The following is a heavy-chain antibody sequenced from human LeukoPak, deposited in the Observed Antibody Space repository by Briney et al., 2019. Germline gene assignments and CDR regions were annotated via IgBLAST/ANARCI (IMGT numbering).Heavy chain of an antibody. V-gene: IGHV4-59*01. CDR2: IYYSGST. CDR1: GGSISSYY. J-gene: IGHJ4*02. Sequence: SETLSLTCTVSGGSISSYYWSWIRQPPGKGLEWIGYIYYSGSTSYNPSLKSRVTISVDTSKNQFSLKLSSVTAADTAVYYCARAVAATRLWYFDYWGQGTLVTVSS. D-gene: IGHD2-15*01. CDR3: ARAVAATRLWYFDY.